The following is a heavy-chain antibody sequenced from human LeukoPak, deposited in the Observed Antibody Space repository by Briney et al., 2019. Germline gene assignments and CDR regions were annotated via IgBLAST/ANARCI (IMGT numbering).Heavy chain of an antibody. CDR2: ISGPVRTT. V-gene: IGHV3-23*01. CDR1: GFTFNSYV. Sequence: GGSLRLSCAASGFTFNSYVMSWVRQAPGKGLEWVSGISGPVRTTYYADFVKGRFTISRDNSENTLYLQMHSMRVEDTAVYFCTKEWSNAGTTISPPDYWGQGTLVTVSS. J-gene: IGHJ4*02. D-gene: IGHD1-7*01. CDR3: TKEWSNAGTTISPPDY.